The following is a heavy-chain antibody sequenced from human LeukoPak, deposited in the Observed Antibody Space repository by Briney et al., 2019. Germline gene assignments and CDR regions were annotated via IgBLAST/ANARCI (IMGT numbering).Heavy chain of an antibody. V-gene: IGHV3-23*01. Sequence: GGSLRLSCAASGFTFSSYAMSWVRQAPGKGLEWVSAISGSGGSTYYADSVKGRFTISRDNSKNTLYLQMNSLRAEDRAVYYWAKDRGEGDIVVVPIPGGFDYWGQGTLVTVSS. D-gene: IGHD2-2*01. CDR2: ISGSGGST. CDR3: AKDRGEGDIVVVPIPGGFDY. J-gene: IGHJ4*02. CDR1: GFTFSSYA.